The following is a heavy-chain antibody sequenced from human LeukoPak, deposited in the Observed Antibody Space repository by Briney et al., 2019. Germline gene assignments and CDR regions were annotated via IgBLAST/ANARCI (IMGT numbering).Heavy chain of an antibody. V-gene: IGHV4-34*01. CDR1: GVSFSCYY. CDR2: INHSGST. CDR3: ARMGVGATADAFDI. Sequence: SETLSLTCSVYGVSFSCYYWAWIPQTAGKGLEWIGEINHSGSTKYNPSLKSRVSMSVDTSKNQFSLKLSSVTAADTAVYYCARMGVGATADAFDIWGQGTLVTVSS. D-gene: IGHD1-26*01. J-gene: IGHJ3*02.